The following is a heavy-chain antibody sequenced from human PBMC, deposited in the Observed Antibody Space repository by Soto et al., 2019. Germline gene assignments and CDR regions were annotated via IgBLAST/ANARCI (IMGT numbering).Heavy chain of an antibody. D-gene: IGHD3-10*01. V-gene: IGHV3-74*01. J-gene: IGHJ4*02. CDR2: ISTDGSST. CDR3: ARGLKGYYGSDY. Sequence: GGSLRLSCAASGFSFSSYWMHWVGQGPGKGLVWVSRISTDGSSTNYADSVKGRFAISRDNAKGTVYLQMNSLRAEDTAVYYCARGLKGYYGSDYWGQGTLVTVSS. CDR1: GFSFSSYW.